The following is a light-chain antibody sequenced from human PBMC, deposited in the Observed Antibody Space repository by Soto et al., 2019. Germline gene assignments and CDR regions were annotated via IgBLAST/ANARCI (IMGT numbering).Light chain of an antibody. CDR2: KAS. J-gene: IGKJ1*01. CDR3: QQYNTYSRT. V-gene: IGKV1-5*03. Sequence: DIQMTQSPSTLSASVGDRVTITCRASQSISNWLAWYQQRPGKAPKLLIYKASSLEGGVPSRFSGSGSGTEFTLTISSLQDDDFATYYCQQYNTYSRTFGQGTKVEIK. CDR1: QSISNW.